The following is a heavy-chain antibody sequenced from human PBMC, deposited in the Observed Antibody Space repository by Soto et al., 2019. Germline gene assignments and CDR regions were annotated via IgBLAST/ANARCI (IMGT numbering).Heavy chain of an antibody. CDR2: IYYSGSP. CDR3: ARQSFGVSVNWFDP. Sequence: QLQLQESGPGLVKPSETLSLTCTVSGGSISSSSYYWGWIRQPPGKGREWIGSIYYSGSPYYNPSHKSLVTISVDTSKHHFSLKLGSMTAADTPVYYRARQSFGVSVNWFDPWGQGTLVTVSS. J-gene: IGHJ5*02. CDR1: GGSISSSSYY. D-gene: IGHD3-16*01. V-gene: IGHV4-39*01.